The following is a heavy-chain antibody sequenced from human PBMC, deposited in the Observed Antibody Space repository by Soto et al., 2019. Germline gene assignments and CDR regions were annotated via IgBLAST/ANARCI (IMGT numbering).Heavy chain of an antibody. J-gene: IGHJ2*01. CDR1: GGTFSSYT. CDR2: IIPIRGIA. D-gene: IGHD6-13*01. CDR3: ARPGPGSIAAEGTFGWYFDL. Sequence: QVLLVQSGAEVKKPVSSVKVSCKASGGTFSSYTISWVRQAPGQGLEWMGRIIPIRGIANYAQKFQGRVTITANKSTSTAYMELSSLRSEDTAVYYCARPGPGSIAAEGTFGWYFDLWGRGTLVTVSS. V-gene: IGHV1-69*02.